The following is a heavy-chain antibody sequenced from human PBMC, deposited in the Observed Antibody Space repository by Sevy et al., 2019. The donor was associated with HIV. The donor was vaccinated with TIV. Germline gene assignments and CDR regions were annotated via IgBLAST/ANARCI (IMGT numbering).Heavy chain of an antibody. V-gene: IGHV3-30*18. CDR3: AKEGAYSYTTYFDY. J-gene: IGHJ4*02. CDR2: ISFDGSNK. CDR1: GFCLSGYA. Sequence: GGSLRLSCAASGFCLSGYAIHWVRQAPGKGLELVAVISFDGSNKYYADSVKGRFTISRDNSKNTLFLQMNSLRAEDTAVYYCAKEGAYSYTTYFDYWGQGAVVTVSS. D-gene: IGHD1-26*01.